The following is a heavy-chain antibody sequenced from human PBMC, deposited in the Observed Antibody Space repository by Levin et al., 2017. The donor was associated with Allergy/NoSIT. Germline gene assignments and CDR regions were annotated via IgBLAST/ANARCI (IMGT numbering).Heavy chain of an antibody. D-gene: IGHD3-16*01. CDR1: GFTFSSYA. CDR3: ARGLATIDY. CDR2: ISGSGGST. V-gene: IGHV3-23*01. Sequence: LSLTCAASGFTFSSYAMSWVRQAPGKGLEWVSAISGSGGSTYYADSVKGRFTISRDNSKNTLYLQMNSLRAEDTAVYYCARGLATIDYWGQGTLVTVSS. J-gene: IGHJ4*02.